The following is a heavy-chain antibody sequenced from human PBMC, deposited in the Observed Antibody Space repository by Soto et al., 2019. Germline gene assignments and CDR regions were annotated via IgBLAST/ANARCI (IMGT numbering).Heavy chain of an antibody. CDR3: AHQYYDFWSGYHGGYYGMDV. CDR1: GFSLRTSGVG. J-gene: IGHJ6*02. Sequence: SGPTLVNPTPPLTLTCTFSGFSLRTSGVGVGWIRQPPGKAMEWRALIYLNDDKRYIPSLKSRLTITKDTSKNQVVLTMTNMDPVDTASYYSAHQYYDFWSGYHGGYYGMDVWGQGTTVTVSS. D-gene: IGHD3-3*01. V-gene: IGHV2-5*01. CDR2: IYLNDDK.